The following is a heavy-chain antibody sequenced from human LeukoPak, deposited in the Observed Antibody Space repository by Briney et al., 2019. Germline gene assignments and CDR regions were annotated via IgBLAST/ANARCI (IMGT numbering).Heavy chain of an antibody. V-gene: IGHV4-34*01. J-gene: IGHJ4*02. CDR2: IYHSGST. CDR1: GGSISGYY. CDR3: ARRYSGSYSPVSY. Sequence: PSETLSLTCSVSGGSISGYYWSWIRQPPGKGLEWVGEIYHSGSTNYNPSLKSRVTISVDTSKNQFSLRLNSVTAADTAVYYCARRYSGSYSPVSYWGQGTLVTVSS. D-gene: IGHD3-10*01.